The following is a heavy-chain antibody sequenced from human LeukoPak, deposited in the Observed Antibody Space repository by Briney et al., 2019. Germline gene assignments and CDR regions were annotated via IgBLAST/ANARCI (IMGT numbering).Heavy chain of an antibody. J-gene: IGHJ4*02. CDR1: GYTFTSYD. CDR2: IIPILGIA. V-gene: IGHV1-69*04. CDR3: ASWNYYDSSGSFDY. Sequence: ASVKVSCKASGYTFTSYDISWVRQAPGQGLEWMGRIIPILGIANYAQKFQGRVTITADKSTSTAYMELSSLRSEDTAVYYCASWNYYDSSGSFDYWGQGTLVTVSS. D-gene: IGHD3-22*01.